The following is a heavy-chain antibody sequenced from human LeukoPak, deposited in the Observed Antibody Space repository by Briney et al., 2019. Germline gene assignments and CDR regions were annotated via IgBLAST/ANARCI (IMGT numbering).Heavy chain of an antibody. CDR1: GGSISSSSYY. J-gene: IGHJ4*02. V-gene: IGHV4-39*07. CDR2: IYYSGST. Sequence: TSETLSLTCTVSGGSISSSSYYWGWIRQPPGKGLEWIGSIYYSGSTYYNPSLKSRVTISVDTSKNQFSLKLSSVTAADTAVYYCARAPNWGSLCLFDYWGQGTLVTVSS. D-gene: IGHD7-27*01. CDR3: ARAPNWGSLCLFDY.